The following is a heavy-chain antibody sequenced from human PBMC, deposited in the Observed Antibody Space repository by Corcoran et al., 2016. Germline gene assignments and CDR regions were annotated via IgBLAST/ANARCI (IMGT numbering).Heavy chain of an antibody. Sequence: QVQLVQSGTEVKKPGASVKVSCKASGYTFTGYYMHWVRQAPGQGLEWMGWINPNSGGTNYAQKFQGWVTMTRATSISTADRELGRLTSDDTAGYYCAPGRGAEWSPFDYWGQGTLLTVSS. V-gene: IGHV1-2*04. CDR1: GYTFTGYY. J-gene: IGHJ4*02. CDR2: INPNSGGT. D-gene: IGHD2-8*01. CDR3: APGRGAEWSPFDY.